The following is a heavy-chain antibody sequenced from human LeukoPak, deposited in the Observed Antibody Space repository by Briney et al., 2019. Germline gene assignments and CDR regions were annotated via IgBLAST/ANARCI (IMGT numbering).Heavy chain of an antibody. CDR1: GGSFSGYY. CDR3: ARWDYYDSSGRYYYYYMDV. Sequence: KPSETLSLTCAVYGGSFSGYYWSWIRQPPGKGLEWIGEINHSGSTNYNPSLKSRVTISVDTSKNQFSLKLSSVTAADTAVYYCARWDYYDSSGRYYYYYMDVWGKGTTVTISS. V-gene: IGHV4-34*01. D-gene: IGHD3-22*01. J-gene: IGHJ6*03. CDR2: INHSGST.